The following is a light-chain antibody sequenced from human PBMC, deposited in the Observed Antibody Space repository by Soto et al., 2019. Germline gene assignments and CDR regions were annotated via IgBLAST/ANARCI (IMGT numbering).Light chain of an antibody. CDR2: DAS. V-gene: IGKV3-11*01. CDR1: QSVSSY. Sequence: EIVLTQSPATLSLSPGERATLSCRASQSVSSYLAWYQQKPGQAPRLLIYDASNRATGIPARFSGSGSGTDSTLTISSLKPEDVAVYYCQQRSNWPPGLTFGGGTKVEIK. J-gene: IGKJ4*01. CDR3: QQRSNWPPGLT.